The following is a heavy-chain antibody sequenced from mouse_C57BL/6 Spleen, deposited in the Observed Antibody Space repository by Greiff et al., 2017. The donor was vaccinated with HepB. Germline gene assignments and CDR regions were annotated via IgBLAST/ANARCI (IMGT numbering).Heavy chain of an antibody. J-gene: IGHJ1*03. Sequence: VQLQQSGAELVKPGASVKLSCKASGYTFTEYTIHWVKQRSGQGLEWIGWFYPGSGSIKYNEKFKDKATLTADKSSSTAYMELSRLTSEDSAVYYCAGHEGGGFAYGSSYWYFDVWGTGTTVTVSS. CDR1: GYTFTEYT. V-gene: IGHV1-62-2*01. CDR3: AGHEGGGFAYGSSYWYFDV. D-gene: IGHD1-1*01. CDR2: FYPGSGSI.